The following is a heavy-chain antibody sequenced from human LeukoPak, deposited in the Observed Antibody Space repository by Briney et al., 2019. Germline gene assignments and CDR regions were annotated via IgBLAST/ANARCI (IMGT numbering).Heavy chain of an antibody. CDR3: ARGPKDITMVKGHIPRSSFAY. CDR2: INDTGNT. CDR1: DASFSVYY. Sequence: SETLSLTCAVYDASFSVYYWSWIRQSPGRGLEWIGEINDTGNTKYNPSLESRVTISIDTSKKQFSLKLSSVTAADTAVYYCARGPKDITMVKGHIPRSSFAYWGQGTLVTVSS. J-gene: IGHJ4*02. V-gene: IGHV4-34*01. D-gene: IGHD5-18*01.